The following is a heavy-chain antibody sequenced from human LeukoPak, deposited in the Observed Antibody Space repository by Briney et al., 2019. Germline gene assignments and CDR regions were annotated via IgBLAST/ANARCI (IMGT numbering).Heavy chain of an antibody. D-gene: IGHD3-10*01. J-gene: IGHJ4*02. CDR2: ISYDGNTI. Sequence: AGGSLRLSCAASGFAFNTYAMHWFRQAPGKALEWATVISYDGNTIHYADSVKGRFTISRDNSKNTLYLQMNSLRAEDTAVYYCAKDAELLWFGELFLSQIYYFDYWGQGTLVTVSS. V-gene: IGHV3-30-3*01. CDR3: AKDAELLWFGELFLSQIYYFDY. CDR1: GFAFNTYA.